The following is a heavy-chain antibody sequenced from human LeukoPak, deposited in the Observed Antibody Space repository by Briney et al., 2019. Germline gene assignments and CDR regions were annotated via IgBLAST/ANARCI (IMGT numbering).Heavy chain of an antibody. CDR1: GFSLSTSGMC. V-gene: IGHV2-70*11. CDR2: IDWDDDK. D-gene: IGHD1-26*01. J-gene: IGHJ6*03. CDR3: ARAQYSGSLDYYYYYMDV. Sequence: SGPALVKPTQTLTLTCTFSGFSLSTSGMCVSWIRQPPGKALEWLARIDWDDDKNYSTSLKTRLTISKDTSKNQVVLTMTNMDPVDTATYYCARAQYSGSLDYYYYYMDVWGKGTTVTVSS.